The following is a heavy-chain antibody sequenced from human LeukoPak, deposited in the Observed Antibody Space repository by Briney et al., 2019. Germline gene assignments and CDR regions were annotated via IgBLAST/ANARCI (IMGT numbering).Heavy chain of an antibody. CDR2: IYYNENT. CDR1: GDSISSYY. V-gene: IGHV4-59*01. D-gene: IGHD3-10*01. J-gene: IGHJ6*02. CDR3: ARDRLVRGVNYGMDV. Sequence: SETLSLTCTVSGDSISSYYWSWIRQPPGKGLEWIGYIYYNENTNYNPSLKSRVTISVDTSKNHFSLKLTSVTAADTAVYYCARDRLVRGVNYGMDVWGQGTTVTVSS.